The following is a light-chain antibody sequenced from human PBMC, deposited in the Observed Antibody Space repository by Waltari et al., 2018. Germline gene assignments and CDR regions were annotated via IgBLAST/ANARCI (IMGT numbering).Light chain of an antibody. Sequence: DIQMTQSPSSLSASVGDRVHITCRASQSISSYLIWYHQKPGKAPNLLIYGASTLQSGVPSRFSGGGSGTDFTLTISSLQPEDSATYYCQQTYNYPFTFGQGTKVEIK. CDR2: GAS. V-gene: IGKV1-39*01. CDR1: QSISSY. J-gene: IGKJ2*01. CDR3: QQTYNYPFT.